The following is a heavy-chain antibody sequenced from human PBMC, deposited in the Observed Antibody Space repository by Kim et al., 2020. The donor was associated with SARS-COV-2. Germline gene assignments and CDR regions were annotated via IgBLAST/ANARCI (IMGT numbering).Heavy chain of an antibody. CDR3: ARGVFYGGGY. V-gene: IGHV4-34*01. Sequence: SETLSLTCAVYGGSFSGYYWSWIRQPPGKGLEWIGEINHSGSTNYNPSLKSRVTISVDTSKNQFSLKLSSVTAADTAVYYCARGVFYGGGYWGQGTLVTVSS. J-gene: IGHJ4*02. CDR1: GGSFSGYY. CDR2: INHSGST. D-gene: IGHD4-17*01.